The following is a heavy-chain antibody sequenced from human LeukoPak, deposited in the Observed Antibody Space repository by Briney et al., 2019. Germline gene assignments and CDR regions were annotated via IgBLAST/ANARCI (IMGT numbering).Heavy chain of an antibody. J-gene: IGHJ3*02. D-gene: IGHD3-10*01. CDR2: ISYDGSNK. CDR3: ARNRITMVRGAIDAFDI. CDR1: GFTFSSYA. Sequence: PGGSLRLSCAASGFTFSSYAMHWVRQAPGKGLEWVAVISYDGSNKYYADSVKGRFTISRDNSKNTLYLQMNSLRAEDTAVYYCARNRITMVRGAIDAFDIWGQGTMVTVSS. V-gene: IGHV3-30-3*01.